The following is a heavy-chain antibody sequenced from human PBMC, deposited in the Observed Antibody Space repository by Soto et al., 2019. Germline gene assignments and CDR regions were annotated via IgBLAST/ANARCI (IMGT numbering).Heavy chain of an antibody. Sequence: EVQLVESGGGLVQPGGSLRLSCAASGFTFSSFWMHWVRQAPGNGLVWVSRVSDDGTTTDYADSVKGRFTISRDNAKKTLYLQMNSLRVEDTAVYYCASHLKGATGKKFWGQGTLVTVSS. CDR1: GFTFSSFW. D-gene: IGHD1-1*01. V-gene: IGHV3-74*01. CDR2: VSDDGTTT. J-gene: IGHJ4*02. CDR3: ASHLKGATGKKF.